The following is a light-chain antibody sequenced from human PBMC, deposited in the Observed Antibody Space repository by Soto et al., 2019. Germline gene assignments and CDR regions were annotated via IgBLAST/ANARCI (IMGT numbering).Light chain of an antibody. CDR2: DPS. CDR3: QQYNNWPPIT. CDR1: QSVSIK. Sequence: IVMTQSPDTLSVYPRERATLSCLASQSVSIKLAWYQQKPGQAPRLLIYDPSTRATGIPARFSGSGSGTEFTLTISSLQSEDFAVYYCQQYNNWPPITFGQGTRLEI. V-gene: IGKV3-15*01. J-gene: IGKJ5*01.